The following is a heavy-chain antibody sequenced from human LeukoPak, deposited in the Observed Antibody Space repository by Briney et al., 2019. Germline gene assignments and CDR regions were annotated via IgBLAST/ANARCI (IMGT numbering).Heavy chain of an antibody. J-gene: IGHJ6*03. CDR1: GYTFTSYY. D-gene: IGHD5-18*01. Sequence: ASVKVSCKASGYTFTSYYMHWVRQAPGQGLEWMGWINPNSGGTNYAQKFQGRVTMTRDTSISTAYMELSRLRSDDTAVYYCARGGYSYGPSPSYYYMDVWGKGTTVTVSS. V-gene: IGHV1-2*02. CDR3: ARGGYSYGPSPSYYYMDV. CDR2: INPNSGGT.